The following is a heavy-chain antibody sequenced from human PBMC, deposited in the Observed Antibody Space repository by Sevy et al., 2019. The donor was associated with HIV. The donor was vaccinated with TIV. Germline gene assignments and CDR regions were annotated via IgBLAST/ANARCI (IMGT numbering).Heavy chain of an antibody. CDR3: FRILYRDSSYDSSGYSGRPIDY. D-gene: IGHD3-22*01. Sequence: GGSLRLSCAASGFTFSSYAMHWVRQAPGKGLEWVAVISYDGSNKYYADSVKGRFTISRDNSKNTVYLQMNSLRAVDTVVYYCFRILYRDSSYDSSGYSGRPIDYWGQGTLVTVSS. CDR1: GFTFSSYA. CDR2: ISYDGSNK. J-gene: IGHJ4*02. V-gene: IGHV3-30-3*01.